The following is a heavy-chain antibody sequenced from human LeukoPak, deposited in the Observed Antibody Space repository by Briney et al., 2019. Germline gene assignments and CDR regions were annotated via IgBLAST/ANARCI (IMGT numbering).Heavy chain of an antibody. D-gene: IGHD6-6*01. CDR2: IYYSGST. Sequence: PSETLSLTCTVSGVSISGYYWSWLRQPPGKGLEWIGYIYYSGSTNYNPSLKSRLTISIDTSENQFSLKLSSVTAADTDVYYCAREYSSSSGRRAFDIWGQGTMVTVSS. J-gene: IGHJ3*02. V-gene: IGHV4-59*08. CDR3: AREYSSSSGRRAFDI. CDR1: GVSISGYY.